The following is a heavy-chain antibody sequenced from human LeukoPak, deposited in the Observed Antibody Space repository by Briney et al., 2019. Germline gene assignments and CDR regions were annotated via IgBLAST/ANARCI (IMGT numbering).Heavy chain of an antibody. D-gene: IGHD3-22*01. J-gene: IGHJ4*02. V-gene: IGHV3-48*02. CDR2: ISSSSSTI. Sequence: QTGGSLRLSCAASGFAFSSYAMSWVRQAPGKGLEWVSYISSSSSTIYYADSVKGRFTISRDNAKNSLYLQMNSLRDEDTAVYYCARDQDSSGYSGPGYWGQGTLVTVSS. CDR3: ARDQDSSGYSGPGY. CDR1: GFAFSSYA.